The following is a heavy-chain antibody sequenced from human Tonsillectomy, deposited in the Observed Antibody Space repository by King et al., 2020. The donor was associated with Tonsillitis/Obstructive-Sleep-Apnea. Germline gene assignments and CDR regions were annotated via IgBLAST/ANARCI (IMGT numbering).Heavy chain of an antibody. CDR1: GFTFSSYE. D-gene: IGHD3-16*01. Sequence: VQLVESGGGLVQPGVVQPGGSLRLSCAASGFTFSSYEMNWVRQAPGKGLEWVSYISSSGSTIYYADSVQGRFTISRDNAKNSLYLQMNSLRAEDTAIYYCARESFLGGAGRAFDYWGQGTLVTVSS. V-gene: IGHV3-48*03. CDR2: ISSSGSTI. J-gene: IGHJ4*02. CDR3: ARESFLGGAGRAFDY.